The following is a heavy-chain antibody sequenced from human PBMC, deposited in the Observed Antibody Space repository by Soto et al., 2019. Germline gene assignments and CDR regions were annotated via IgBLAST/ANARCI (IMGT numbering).Heavy chain of an antibody. Sequence: GASVKVSCKASGYTFTSYAMHWVRQAPGQRLEWMGWINAGNNNIKYSQKFEGRVTITRDTSASTAYMELSSLRSEDTAVYYCARGKGYNYGMDVWGQGTTVTVSS. CDR2: INAGNNNI. V-gene: IGHV1-3*01. CDR3: ARGKGYNYGMDV. CDR1: GYTFTSYA. J-gene: IGHJ6*02.